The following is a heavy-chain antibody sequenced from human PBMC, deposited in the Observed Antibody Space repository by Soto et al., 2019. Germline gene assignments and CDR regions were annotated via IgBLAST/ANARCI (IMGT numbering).Heavy chain of an antibody. Sequence: SVKVSCKASGGTSSNYVISWVRQAPGQGLEWMGGIIPMFGTPIYAQKFQGRVSITADASTSTAYLELSSLRSEDSAVYYCARDRNNADNPPNDHWGQGSLVTVSS. CDR1: GGTSSNYV. V-gene: IGHV1-69*13. D-gene: IGHD2-8*01. CDR2: IIPMFGTP. J-gene: IGHJ4*02. CDR3: ARDRNNADNPPNDH.